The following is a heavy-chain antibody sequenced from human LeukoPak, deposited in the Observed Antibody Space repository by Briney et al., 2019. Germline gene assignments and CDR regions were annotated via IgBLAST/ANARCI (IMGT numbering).Heavy chain of an antibody. CDR2: ISGGGGDT. D-gene: IGHD3-10*01. V-gene: IGHV3-23*01. CDR1: GFPFSNNV. Sequence: RAGGSPRLSCAASGFPFSNNVMTWVRQAPGRGLDWLSAISGGGGDTYYADSVKGRFTISRDNSKNILYLQMSSLTAEDTAAYYCAKTFPYGTTWFGFCDYWGQGALVTVSS. CDR3: AKTFPYGTTWFGFCDY. J-gene: IGHJ4*02.